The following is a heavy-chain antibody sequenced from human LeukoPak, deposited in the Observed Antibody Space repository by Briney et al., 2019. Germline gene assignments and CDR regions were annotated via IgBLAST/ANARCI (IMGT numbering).Heavy chain of an antibody. D-gene: IGHD2-15*01. CDR1: GYSFTSYW. Sequence: GESLKISCKGSGYSFTSYWIGWVRQAPGKGLEWVSSISSSSSYTYYADSVKGRFTISRDNAKNSLYLQMNSLRAEDTAVYYCARSHYCSGGSCYASDYWGQGTLVTVSS. J-gene: IGHJ4*02. V-gene: IGHV3-21*01. CDR2: ISSSSSYT. CDR3: ARSHYCSGGSCYASDY.